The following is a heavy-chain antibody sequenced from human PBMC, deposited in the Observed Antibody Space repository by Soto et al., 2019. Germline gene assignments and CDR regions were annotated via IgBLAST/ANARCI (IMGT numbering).Heavy chain of an antibody. CDR1: GDSVHCDKTG. J-gene: IGHJ6*02. CDR3: AREFEATAFDV. D-gene: IGHD1-1*01. CDR2: AYYRSQRYI. V-gene: IGHV6-1*01. Sequence: PSRTPSLPCVISGDSVHCDKTGWNLIRQSTSRGLEWLGRAYYRSQRYIDFAGSVQSRLTINPDTSKKAASLHLKSVTHEEPAMNYCAREFEATAFDVWGPGTTVTVSS.